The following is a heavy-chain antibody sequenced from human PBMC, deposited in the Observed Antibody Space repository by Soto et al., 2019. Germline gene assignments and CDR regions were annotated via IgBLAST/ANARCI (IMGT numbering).Heavy chain of an antibody. CDR1: GGTFSSYA. J-gene: IGHJ4*02. Sequence: SVKVSCEASGGTFSSYAISWVRQAPVQGLEWMGGIIPIFGTANYAQKFQGRVTITADKSTSTAYMELSSLRSEDTAVYYCARPGTPSYYYDSSGYSDWGQGTLVTVSS. CDR2: IIPIFGTA. D-gene: IGHD3-22*01. CDR3: ARPGTPSYYYDSSGYSD. V-gene: IGHV1-69*06.